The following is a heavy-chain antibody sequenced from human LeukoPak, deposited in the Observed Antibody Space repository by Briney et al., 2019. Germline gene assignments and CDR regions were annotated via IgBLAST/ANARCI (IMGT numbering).Heavy chain of an antibody. V-gene: IGHV3-23*01. J-gene: IGHJ4*02. D-gene: IGHD1-26*01. CDR3: ARGVGATTVFDY. Sequence: GGSLRLSCAASGFTFSSYAMSWVRQAPGKGLEWVSAISGSGGSTYYADSVKGRFTISRDNSKNTLYLQMNSLRAEDTAVYYCARGVGATTVFDYWGQGTLVTVSS. CDR1: GFTFSSYA. CDR2: ISGSGGST.